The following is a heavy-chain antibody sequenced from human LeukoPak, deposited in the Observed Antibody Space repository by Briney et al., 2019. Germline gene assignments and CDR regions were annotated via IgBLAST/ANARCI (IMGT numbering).Heavy chain of an antibody. V-gene: IGHV3-9*01. CDR3: AKDMDMAVTAGFDY. CDR1: GFTFFDYV. J-gene: IGHJ4*02. CDR2: ISWNSGSI. Sequence: GGSLRLSCAASGFTFFDYVMHWVRHAPGKGLEWVSGISWNSGSIGYADSVKGRFTISRDNAKNSLYLQMNSLRAEDTALYYCAKDMDMAVTAGFDYWGQGTLVTVSS. D-gene: IGHD6-19*01.